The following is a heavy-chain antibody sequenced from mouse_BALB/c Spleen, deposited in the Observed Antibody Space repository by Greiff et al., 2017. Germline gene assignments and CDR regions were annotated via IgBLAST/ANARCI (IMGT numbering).Heavy chain of an antibody. CDR3: ARGDYRYGFDY. D-gene: IGHD2-14*01. V-gene: IGHV5-9-4*01. J-gene: IGHJ2*01. Sequence: EVQGVESGGGLVKPGGSLKLSCAASGFTFSSYAMSWVRQSPEKRLEWVAEISSGGSYTYYPDTVTGRFTISRDNAKNTLYLEMSSLRSEDTAMYYCARGDYRYGFDYWGQGTTLTVSS. CDR1: GFTFSSYA. CDR2: ISSGGSYT.